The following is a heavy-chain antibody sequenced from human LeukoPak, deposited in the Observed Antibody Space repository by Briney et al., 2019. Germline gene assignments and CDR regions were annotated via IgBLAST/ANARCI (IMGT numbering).Heavy chain of an antibody. CDR3: ARESPGDSNGLDV. V-gene: IGHV3-66*01. J-gene: IGHJ6*02. CDR1: GLSVSGNY. D-gene: IGHD7-27*01. Sequence: GGSLRLSCAASGLSVSGNYMNWVRQAPGKGLDWVSIAYSGGVAYYADSVKGRFMISRDYSTNTVHLQMNSLRDDDTAVYYCARESPGDSNGLDVWGQGTTVVVSS. CDR2: AYSGGVA.